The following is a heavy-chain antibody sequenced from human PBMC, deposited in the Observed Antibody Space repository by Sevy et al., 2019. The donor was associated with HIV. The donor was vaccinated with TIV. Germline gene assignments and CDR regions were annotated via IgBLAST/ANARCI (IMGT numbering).Heavy chain of an antibody. V-gene: IGHV4-59*01. Sequence: SETLSLTCTVSGGSISSYYWSWIRQPPGKGLEWIGYMYHSGSTNYNPSLKSRVTISVDTSKNQFSLKLSSVTAADTAGYYCAGLKGGYCSTAGCYTLDYWGQGTLVTVSS. D-gene: IGHD2-2*02. CDR2: MYHSGST. CDR1: GGSISSYY. CDR3: AGLKGGYCSTAGCYTLDY. J-gene: IGHJ4*02.